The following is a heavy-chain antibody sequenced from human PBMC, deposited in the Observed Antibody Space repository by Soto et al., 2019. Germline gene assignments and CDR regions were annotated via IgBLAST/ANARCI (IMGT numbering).Heavy chain of an antibody. CDR1: GGTFSAYY. J-gene: IGHJ6*03. CDR2: INHSGSA. CDR3: ARGGWGISSSPYYNNYYYMDI. V-gene: IGHV4-34*01. Sequence: QVQLQQWGAGLLEPSETLSLTCAVHGGTFSAYYWSWIRQAPGKGLEWIGEINHSGSATYSPSLKCRFTISLDTSQDQFSLRLTFLTAADPAVYFCARGGWGISSSPYYNNYYYMDIWGKGTTVTVSS. D-gene: IGHD3-22*01.